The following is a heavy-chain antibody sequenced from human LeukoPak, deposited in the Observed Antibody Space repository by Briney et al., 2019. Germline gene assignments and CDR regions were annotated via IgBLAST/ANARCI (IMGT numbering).Heavy chain of an antibody. CDR2: ISSSSSYI. CDR1: GFTFSSYS. J-gene: IGHJ5*02. Sequence: GGSLRLSCAASGFTFSSYSMNWFRQAPGKGLEWVSSISSSSSYIYYADSVKGRFTISRDNSKNTLYLQMNSLRAEDTAVYYCAREGYCSGDSCYSYNWFDPWGQGTLVTVSS. V-gene: IGHV3-21*04. CDR3: AREGYCSGDSCYSYNWFDP. D-gene: IGHD2-15*01.